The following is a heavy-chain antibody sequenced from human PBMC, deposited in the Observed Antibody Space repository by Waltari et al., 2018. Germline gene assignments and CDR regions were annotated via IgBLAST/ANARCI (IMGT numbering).Heavy chain of an antibody. CDR3: AKDPVPRGGNSGGCFDY. V-gene: IGHV3-23*01. D-gene: IGHD2-21*02. J-gene: IGHJ4*02. CDR1: GFTFSSYA. CDR2: ISGSGGST. Sequence: EVQLLESGGGLVQPGGSLRLSCTASGFTFSSYAMSWVRPAPGKGLEWVSAISGSGGSTYYADSVKGRFTISRDNSKNTLYLQMNSLRAEDTAVYYCAKDPVPRGGNSGGCFDYWGQGTLVTVSS.